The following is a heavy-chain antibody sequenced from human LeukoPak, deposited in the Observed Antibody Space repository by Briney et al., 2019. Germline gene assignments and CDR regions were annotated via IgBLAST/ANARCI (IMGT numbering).Heavy chain of an antibody. CDR1: GGSISSSIYY. CDR2: IYYSGST. Sequence: SETLSLTCTVSGGSISSSIYYWGWIRQPPGKGLEWIGSIYYSGSTYYNPSLKSRVTISVDTSKNQFSLKLSSLTAADTAVYYCARSSLFTAVVVPAAPDYWGQGTLVTVSS. CDR3: ARSSLFTAVVVPAAPDY. J-gene: IGHJ4*02. V-gene: IGHV4-39*01. D-gene: IGHD2-2*01.